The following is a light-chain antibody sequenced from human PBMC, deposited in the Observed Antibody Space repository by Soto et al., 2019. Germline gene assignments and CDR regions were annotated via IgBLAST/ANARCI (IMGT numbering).Light chain of an antibody. CDR2: EVS. Sequence: QSALTQPASVSGSPGQSITISCTGTSGDVGGYNYVSWYQQHPGKPPKLMIYEVSNRPSGVSNRFSGSKSGNTASLTISGLQAEDEADYYCSSYTSSSTRVFGGGTKVTVL. V-gene: IGLV2-14*01. J-gene: IGLJ3*02. CDR3: SSYTSSSTRV. CDR1: SGDVGGYNY.